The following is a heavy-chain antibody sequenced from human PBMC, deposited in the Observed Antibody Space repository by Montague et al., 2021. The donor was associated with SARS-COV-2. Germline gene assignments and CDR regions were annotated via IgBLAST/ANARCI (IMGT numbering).Heavy chain of an antibody. J-gene: IGHJ3*02. Sequence: SETLSLTCAVYGGSFSDYYWSWIRQPPGKGLEWIGGITDGGNTDYNPSLKSRVTLSVDTSKRHFSLTLTSLTAVDTSVYYCARRQLGYCDGVGCPLDAFDIWGQGTTVTVSS. CDR3: ARRQLGYCDGVGCPLDAFDI. CDR2: ITDGGNT. CDR1: GGSFSDYY. V-gene: IGHV4-34*01. D-gene: IGHD2-15*01.